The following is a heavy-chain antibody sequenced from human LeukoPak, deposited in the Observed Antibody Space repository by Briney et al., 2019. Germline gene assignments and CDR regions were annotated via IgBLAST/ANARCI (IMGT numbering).Heavy chain of an antibody. CDR3: AKGRLYYYDSSGYPVNDAFDI. V-gene: IGHV3-30*02. CDR1: GFTFSSYG. Sequence: GGSLRLSCAASGFTFSSYGMHWVRQAPGKGLEWVAFMRYDGSNKYYADSVKGRFTISRDNSKNTLYLQMNSLRAEDTAVYYCAKGRLYYYDSSGYPVNDAFDIWGQGTMVTVSS. CDR2: MRYDGSNK. D-gene: IGHD3-22*01. J-gene: IGHJ3*02.